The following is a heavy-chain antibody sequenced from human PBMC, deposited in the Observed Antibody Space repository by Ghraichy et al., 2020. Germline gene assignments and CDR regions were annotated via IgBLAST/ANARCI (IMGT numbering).Heavy chain of an antibody. Sequence: SETLSLTCAVSGYSISSGYYWGWIRQPPGKGLEWIGSIYHGGSTYYNPSLKSRVTISLDTSKKQFSLKLSSMTAADTAVYYCARDLDYGDYAWFDPWGQETPVTFSS. V-gene: IGHV4-38-2*02. D-gene: IGHD4-17*01. CDR2: IYHGGST. J-gene: IGHJ5*02. CDR1: GYSISSGYY. CDR3: ARDLDYGDYAWFDP.